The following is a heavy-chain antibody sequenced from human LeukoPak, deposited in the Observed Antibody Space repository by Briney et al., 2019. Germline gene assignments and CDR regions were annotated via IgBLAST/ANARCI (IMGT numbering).Heavy chain of an antibody. J-gene: IGHJ3*02. Sequence: ASVKVSCKASGGTFSSYAISWVRQATGQGLEWMGWMNPNSGNTGYAQKFQGRVTMTRNTSISTAYMELSSLRSEDTAVYYCARVVVEPDAFDIWGQGTMVTVSS. CDR2: MNPNSGNT. CDR1: GGTFSSYA. V-gene: IGHV1-8*02. D-gene: IGHD2-15*01. CDR3: ARVVVEPDAFDI.